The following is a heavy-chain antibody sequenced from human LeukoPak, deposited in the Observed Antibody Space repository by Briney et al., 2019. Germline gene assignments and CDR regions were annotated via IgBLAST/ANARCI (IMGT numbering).Heavy chain of an antibody. D-gene: IGHD6-13*01. CDR3: TRGSIAYYYMDV. J-gene: IGHJ6*03. CDR1: GGSISSSSYY. Sequence: SETLSLTCTVSGGSISSSSYYWGWIRQPPGKGLEWIGSIYYSGSTYYNPSLKSRVTISVDMSKNQFSLTLSSVTAADTAVYCCTRGSIAYYYMDVWGKGTTVTISS. V-gene: IGHV4-39*07. CDR2: IYYSGST.